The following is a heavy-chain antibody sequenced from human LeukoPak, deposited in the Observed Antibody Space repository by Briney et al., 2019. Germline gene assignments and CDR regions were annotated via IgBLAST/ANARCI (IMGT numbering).Heavy chain of an antibody. Sequence: GASVKVSCKASGYTFTGYYMHWVRQAPGQRLEWMGWINPNSGGTNYAQKFQGRVTMARDTSISTAYMELSRLRSDDTAVYYCARVKGGDWFDPWGQGTLVTVSS. D-gene: IGHD3-16*01. CDR2: INPNSGGT. CDR1: GYTFTGYY. CDR3: ARVKGGDWFDP. V-gene: IGHV1-2*02. J-gene: IGHJ5*02.